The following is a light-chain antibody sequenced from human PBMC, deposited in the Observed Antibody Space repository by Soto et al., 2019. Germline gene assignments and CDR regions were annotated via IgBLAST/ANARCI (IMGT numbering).Light chain of an antibody. CDR2: GVS. V-gene: IGLV2-14*01. J-gene: IGLJ3*02. CDR1: SSDVGGYNY. CDR3: SSYTSSNSRWV. Sequence: QSALTQPASVSGSPGQSITISCTGTSSDVGGYNYVSWYQHHPGKGPKLVIYGVSNRPSGVSNRFSGSKSDNTASLTISGLQAEDEADYYCSSYTSSNSRWVFGGGTKLTVL.